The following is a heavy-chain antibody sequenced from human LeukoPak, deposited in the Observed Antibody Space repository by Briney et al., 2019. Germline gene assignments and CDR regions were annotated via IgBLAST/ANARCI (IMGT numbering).Heavy chain of an antibody. J-gene: IGHJ4*02. CDR1: GYIFISYG. V-gene: IGHV1-18*01. D-gene: IGHD6-19*01. CDR3: ARGGQWLYSDH. CDR2: ISGYNGDT. Sequence: ASVKVSCKTSGYIFISYGINWVRQAPGQGLEWMGWISGYNGDTNYAQKLQGRVTMTTDTSTNTAYMELRSLTSDDTAVYYCARGGQWLYSDHWGQGTLVTVSS.